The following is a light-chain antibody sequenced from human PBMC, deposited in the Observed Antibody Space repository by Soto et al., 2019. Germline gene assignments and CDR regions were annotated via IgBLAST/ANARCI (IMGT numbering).Light chain of an antibody. CDR3: SSFAGSNNFPNV. CDR1: SSDVGAYDY. V-gene: IGLV2-8*01. CDR2: EIN. J-gene: IGLJ1*01. Sequence: QSVLTQPPSASGSPGQSVTISCTGTSSDVGAYDYVSWYQQHPGKAPKLMIYEINKRPSGVPDRFSGSKSGNTASLTVSGLQAEDEADYYCSSFAGSNNFPNVLGNGTKLTVL.